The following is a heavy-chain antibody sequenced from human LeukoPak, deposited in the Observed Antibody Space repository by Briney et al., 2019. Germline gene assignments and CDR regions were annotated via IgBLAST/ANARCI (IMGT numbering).Heavy chain of an antibody. J-gene: IGHJ5*02. CDR2: IYTSGST. D-gene: IGHD6-19*01. CDR1: GGSISSGSYY. Sequence: SETLSLTCTVSGGSISSGSYYWSWIRQPAGKGLEWIGRIYTSGSTNYNPSLKSRVTISVDTSKNQFSLKLSSVTAADTAVYYRAKDLSLGSPDSSGWYGNWFDPWGQGTLVTASS. V-gene: IGHV4-61*02. CDR3: AKDLSLGSPDSSGWYGNWFDP.